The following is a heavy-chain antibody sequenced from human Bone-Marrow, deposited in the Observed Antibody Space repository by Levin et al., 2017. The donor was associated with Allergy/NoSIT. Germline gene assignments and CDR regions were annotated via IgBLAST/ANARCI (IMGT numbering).Heavy chain of an antibody. CDR3: ARVLKPIGYAMDV. CDR1: GYKYLNYG. V-gene: IGHV1-18*01. CDR2: ISAFNGKP. J-gene: IGHJ6*02. Sequence: ASVKVSCKASGYKYLNYGVAWVRQAPGQGLEWLGWISAFNGKPDYSEMFQDRITMTTDTSTSTAHMELSGLRSDDTAVYYCARVLKPIGYAMDVWGPGTTVTVSS. D-gene: IGHD2-2*01.